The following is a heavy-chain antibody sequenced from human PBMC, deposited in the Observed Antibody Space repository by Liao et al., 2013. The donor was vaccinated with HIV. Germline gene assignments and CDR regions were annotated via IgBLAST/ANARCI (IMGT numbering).Heavy chain of an antibody. D-gene: IGHD7-27*01. CDR3: AMGGPKLGIPY. CDR1: GGSISSGSYY. V-gene: IGHV4-61*02. J-gene: IGHJ4*02. Sequence: QVQLQESGPGLVKPSQTLSLTCTVSGGSISSGSYYWSWIRQPAGKGLEWIGRIYTSGSTNYNPSLKSRVTISVDTSKNXFSLKLSSMTAADTAVYYCAMGGPKLGIPYWGQGTLVTVSS. CDR2: IYTSGST.